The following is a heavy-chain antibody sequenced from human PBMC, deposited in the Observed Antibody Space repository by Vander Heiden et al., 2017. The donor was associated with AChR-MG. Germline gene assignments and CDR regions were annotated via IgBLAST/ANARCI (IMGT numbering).Heavy chain of an antibody. CDR1: GFPFSSYA. CDR3: AKPYDILTGYYPYYYYYMGV. D-gene: IGHD3-9*01. V-gene: IGHV3-23*01. J-gene: IGHJ6*03. CDR2: ISGSGGST. Sequence: EVQLLESGGGLVQPGGSLRLSCAASGFPFSSYAMSGVRQAPGEGLEWVSAISGSGGSTYYADSVKGRFTISRDNSKNTLYLQMNSLRAEGTAVYYCAKPYDILTGYYPYYYYYMGVWGKGTTVTVSS.